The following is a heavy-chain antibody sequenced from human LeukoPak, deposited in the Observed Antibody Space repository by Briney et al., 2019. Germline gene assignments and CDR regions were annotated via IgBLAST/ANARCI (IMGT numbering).Heavy chain of an antibody. Sequence: SETLSLTCTVSGASISSSNYYWGWIRQPPGKGLEWIGSIYYDGSTYYNPSLKSRVTISLDTSKNQFSLNLSSVTAADTAVYYCARFQVRTARDAFDIWGQGTMVTVSS. CDR2: IYYDGST. D-gene: IGHD2-21*02. V-gene: IGHV4-39*07. CDR1: GASISSSNYY. J-gene: IGHJ3*02. CDR3: ARFQVRTARDAFDI.